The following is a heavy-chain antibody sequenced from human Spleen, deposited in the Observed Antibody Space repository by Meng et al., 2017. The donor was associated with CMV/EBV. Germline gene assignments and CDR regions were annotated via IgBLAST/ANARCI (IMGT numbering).Heavy chain of an antibody. CDR1: TFTSYG. CDR2: ISPYNAYA. D-gene: IGHD3-22*01. V-gene: IGHV1-18*01. J-gene: IGHJ5*02. CDR3: ARVYYYDSSAYYLNWFDP. Sequence: TFTSYGITWVRQAPGHGLEWMGWISPYNAYAKYAQKIRGRVTMTTDTSTSTAYMELRSLRSDDTAVYYCARVYYYDSSAYYLNWFDPWGQGTLVTVSS.